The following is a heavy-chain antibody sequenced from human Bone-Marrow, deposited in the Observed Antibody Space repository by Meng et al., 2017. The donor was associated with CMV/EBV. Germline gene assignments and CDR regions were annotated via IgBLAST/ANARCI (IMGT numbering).Heavy chain of an antibody. CDR1: GFTVSRNY. CDR2: IYSGGST. D-gene: IGHD4-11*01. CDR3: ARDNYAAHYYGMDV. Sequence: ESLKISFGASGFTVSRNYMSWVRQAPGKGLEWVSVIYSGGSTYYADCVKGRFTISIDNSKNTLYLQMNSLRAEDTAVYYCARDNYAAHYYGMDVWGQGTTVTVSS. J-gene: IGHJ6*02. V-gene: IGHV3-53*01.